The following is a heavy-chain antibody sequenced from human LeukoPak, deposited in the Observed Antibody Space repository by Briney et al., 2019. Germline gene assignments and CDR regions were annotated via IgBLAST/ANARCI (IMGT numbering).Heavy chain of an antibody. CDR2: IRYDGSNK. V-gene: IGHV3-30*02. J-gene: IGHJ4*02. D-gene: IGHD4-23*01. CDR1: GFTFSSYG. Sequence: GSLRLSCAASGFTFSSYGMHWVRQAPGKGLEWVAFIRYDGSNKYYADSVKGRFTISRDNSKNTLYLQMNSLRAEDTAVYYCAKDLKGALGSNPGFFDYWGQGTLVTVSS. CDR3: AKDLKGALGSNPGFFDY.